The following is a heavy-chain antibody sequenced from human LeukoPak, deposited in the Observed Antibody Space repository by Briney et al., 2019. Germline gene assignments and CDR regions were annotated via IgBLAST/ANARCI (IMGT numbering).Heavy chain of an antibody. CDR3: AKQLGYCSDGSCYFPY. Sequence: GGSLRLSCVASGFTFSSYAMSWVRQVPGKGLEWVSAVYSGGSTFYADSVKGRFTISRDNSKNTLYLQISSLRAEDTAVYYCAKQLGYCSDGSCYFPYWGQGTLVTVSS. J-gene: IGHJ4*02. CDR2: VYSGGST. D-gene: IGHD2-15*01. CDR1: GFTFSSYA. V-gene: IGHV3-23*05.